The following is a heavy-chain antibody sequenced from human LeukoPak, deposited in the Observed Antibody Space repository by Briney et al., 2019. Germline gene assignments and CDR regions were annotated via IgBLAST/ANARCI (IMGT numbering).Heavy chain of an antibody. J-gene: IGHJ4*02. Sequence: ASVKVSCMASGYTFTSDGISWVRQAPGQGLEWMGWISAYNGNTNYAQKLQGRVTMTTDTSTSTAYMELRSLRSDDTAVYYCARSDGGYYYDSSGYPIDYWGQGTLVTVSS. CDR2: ISAYNGNT. CDR1: GYTFTSDG. V-gene: IGHV1-18*01. D-gene: IGHD3-22*01. CDR3: ARSDGGYYYDSSGYPIDY.